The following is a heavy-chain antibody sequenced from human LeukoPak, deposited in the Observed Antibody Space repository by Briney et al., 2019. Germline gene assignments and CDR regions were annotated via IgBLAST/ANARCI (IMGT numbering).Heavy chain of an antibody. CDR2: ISSSGSTI. D-gene: IGHD7-27*01. Sequence: GGSLRLSCAASGFTFSSYEMNWVRQAPGKGLEWVSYISSSGSTIYYADSVKGRFTISRDNAKNSLYLQTNSLRAEDTAVYYCARVAGDGNYFGYWGQGTLVTVSS. CDR3: ARVAGDGNYFGY. J-gene: IGHJ4*02. CDR1: GFTFSSYE. V-gene: IGHV3-48*03.